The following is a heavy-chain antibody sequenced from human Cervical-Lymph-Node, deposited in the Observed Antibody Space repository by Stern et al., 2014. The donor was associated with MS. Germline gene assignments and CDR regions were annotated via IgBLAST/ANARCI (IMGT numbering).Heavy chain of an antibody. Sequence: VQLVESGGGVVRPGRSLSLSCVASGFTFSTYAMHWVRQAPGKGLEWVAFVSDDGTQSNSTDSVNARFTISRDNSKNTLYLHMNSLRDEDTAVYFCARGGRGVGLEYWGQGALVTVSS. CDR3: ARGGRGVGLEY. CDR1: GFTFSTYA. V-gene: IGHV3-30-3*01. CDR2: VSDDGTQS. J-gene: IGHJ4*02. D-gene: IGHD3-10*01.